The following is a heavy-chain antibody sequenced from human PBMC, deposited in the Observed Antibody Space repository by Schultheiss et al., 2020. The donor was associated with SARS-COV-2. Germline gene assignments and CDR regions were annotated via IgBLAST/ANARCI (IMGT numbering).Heavy chain of an antibody. D-gene: IGHD4-11*01. CDR3: ARDRDYRTPYNWFDP. CDR1: GFTFSDYY. V-gene: IGHV3-11*04. Sequence: GESLKISCAASGFTFSDYYMSWIRQAPGKGLEWVSYISSSGSTIYYADSVKGRFTISRDNSKNTLYLQMNSLRAEDTAVYYCARDRDYRTPYNWFDPWGQGTLVTVSS. J-gene: IGHJ5*02. CDR2: ISSSGSTI.